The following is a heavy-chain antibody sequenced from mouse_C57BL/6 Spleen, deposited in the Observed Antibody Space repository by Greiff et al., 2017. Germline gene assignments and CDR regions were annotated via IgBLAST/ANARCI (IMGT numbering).Heavy chain of an antibody. Sequence: VKLMESGAELVRPGASVTLSCKASGYTFTDYEMHWVKQTPVHGLEWIGAIDPETGGTAYNQKFKGKAILTADKSSSTAYMELRSLTSEDSAVYYCTRRDYGSSYGYAMDYWGQGTSVTVSS. CDR3: TRRDYGSSYGYAMDY. CDR2: IDPETGGT. CDR1: GYTFTDYE. V-gene: IGHV1-15*01. J-gene: IGHJ4*01. D-gene: IGHD1-1*01.